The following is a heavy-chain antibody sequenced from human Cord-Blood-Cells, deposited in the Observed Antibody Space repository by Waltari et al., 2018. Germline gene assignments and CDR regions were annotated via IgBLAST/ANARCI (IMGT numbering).Heavy chain of an antibody. V-gene: IGHV4-39*01. J-gene: IGHJ4*02. CDR3: ARPPGRVGATWGDY. CDR2: IYYSGST. CDR1: GGSISSSSYY. Sequence: QLQLQESGPGLVTPSETLSLTCTVPGGSISSSSYYWGWIRQPPGKGLEWIGSIYYSGSTYYNPSLKSRVTISVDTSKNQFSLKLSSVTAADTAVYYCARPPGRVGATWGDYWGQGTLVTVSS. D-gene: IGHD1-26*01.